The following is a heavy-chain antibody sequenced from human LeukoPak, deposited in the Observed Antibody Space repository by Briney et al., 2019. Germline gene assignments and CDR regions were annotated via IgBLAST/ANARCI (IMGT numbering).Heavy chain of an antibody. CDR3: ARDVGGDGYNFDY. J-gene: IGHJ4*02. CDR2: ISYDGSNK. V-gene: IGHV3-30*04. D-gene: IGHD5-24*01. CDR1: GFTFSSYA. Sequence: GGSLRLSCAASGFTFSSYAMHWVRQAPGKGLEWVAVISYDGSNKYYADSVKGRFTISRDNSKNTLYLQMNSLRVEDTAVYYCARDVGGDGYNFDYWGQGTLVTVSS.